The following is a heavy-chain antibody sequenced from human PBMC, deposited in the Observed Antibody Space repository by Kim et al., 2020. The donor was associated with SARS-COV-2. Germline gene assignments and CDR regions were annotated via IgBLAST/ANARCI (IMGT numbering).Heavy chain of an antibody. Sequence: GGSLRLSCAASGFTFSSYSMNWVRQAPGKGLEWVSYISSSTSTIYYADSVKGRFTISRDNAKNSLYLQMNSLRDEDTAVYYCARTPRRIYDSSGHDGVYWGQGTLVTVSS. V-gene: IGHV3-48*02. CDR1: GFTFSSYS. CDR2: ISSSTSTI. J-gene: IGHJ4*02. CDR3: ARTPRRIYDSSGHDGVY. D-gene: IGHD3-22*01.